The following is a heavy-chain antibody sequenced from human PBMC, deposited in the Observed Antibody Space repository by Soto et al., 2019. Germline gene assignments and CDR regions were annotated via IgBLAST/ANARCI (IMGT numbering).Heavy chain of an antibody. Sequence: GSLRLSCAASGFTVSSNYMSWVRQAPGKGLEWDSYISSGSSTLYDADVVKGRFTISSDNAKNSLYLQMNSLRDEDTAVYYCASGYSYGYRLDYWGQGTLVTVSS. J-gene: IGHJ4*02. D-gene: IGHD5-18*01. CDR3: ASGYSYGYRLDY. V-gene: IGHV3-48*02. CDR1: GFTVSSNY. CDR2: ISSGSSTL.